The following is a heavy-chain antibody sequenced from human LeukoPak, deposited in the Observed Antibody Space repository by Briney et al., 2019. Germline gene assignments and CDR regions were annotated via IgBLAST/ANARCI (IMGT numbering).Heavy chain of an antibody. CDR1: GASISNYY. CDR3: ARPREYNTNSYYFDY. Sequence: PSETLSLTCTVSGASISNYYWSWIRQPAGKGLEWIGRIHGSGITNYNPSLKSRVTMSVDTPKNLFSLRLSSVTAADTAMYYCARPREYNTNSYYFDYWGQGILVTVSS. D-gene: IGHD1-14*01. V-gene: IGHV4-4*07. CDR2: IHGSGIT. J-gene: IGHJ4*02.